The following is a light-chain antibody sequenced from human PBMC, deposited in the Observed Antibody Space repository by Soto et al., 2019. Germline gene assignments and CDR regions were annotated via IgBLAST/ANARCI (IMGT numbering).Light chain of an antibody. CDR3: GAWDSSLSSWV. V-gene: IGLV1-51*02. CDR2: ENN. Sequence: QSVLTQPPSVSAAPGQKVTISCSGSSSNIGNNYVSWYQQFPGTAPKLLIYENNRRPSGIPDRFSGSKSGPSATLGITGLQTGDEADYYCGAWDSSLSSWVFGGGTKLTVL. J-gene: IGLJ3*02. CDR1: SSNIGNNY.